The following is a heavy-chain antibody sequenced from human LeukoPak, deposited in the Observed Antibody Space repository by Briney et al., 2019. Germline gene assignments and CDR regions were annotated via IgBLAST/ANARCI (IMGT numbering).Heavy chain of an antibody. CDR3: ARGSSNYRTDAFDI. Sequence: SETLSLTCTVSGGSISSYYWSWIRQPPGKGLEWIGYIYYSGSTNYNPSLKSRVTISVDTSKNQFSLKLSSVTAADTAVYYCARGSSNYRTDAFDIWGQGTMVTVSS. D-gene: IGHD4-4*01. CDR1: GGSISSYY. V-gene: IGHV4-59*12. CDR2: IYYSGST. J-gene: IGHJ3*02.